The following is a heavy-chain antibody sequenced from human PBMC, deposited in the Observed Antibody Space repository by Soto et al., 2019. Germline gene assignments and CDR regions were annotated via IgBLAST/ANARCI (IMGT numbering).Heavy chain of an antibody. J-gene: IGHJ4*02. D-gene: IGHD2-15*01. Sequence: PVGSLRLSCAASGFTFSGSSVHWVRQASGKGLEWVGRIRNKANSYATAYAASVRGRFTISIDDSKNTAFLQMNGLNTEDTAVYYCISHSPEDMIRTWGQGTLVTVSS. CDR2: IRNKANSYAT. CDR3: ISHSPEDMIRT. CDR1: GFTFSGSS. V-gene: IGHV3-73*01.